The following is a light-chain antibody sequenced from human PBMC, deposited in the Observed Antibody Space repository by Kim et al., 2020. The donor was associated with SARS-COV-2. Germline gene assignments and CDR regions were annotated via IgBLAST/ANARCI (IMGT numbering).Light chain of an antibody. V-gene: IGKV1-8*01. J-gene: IGKJ1*01. Sequence: SASTGDTVTITCRASQGISSYLAWYQQKPGTAPKLLIYAASTLQSGVPSRFSGSGSGTDFTLTISCLQSEDFATYYCQQYYSYPRTFGQGTKLEI. CDR3: QQYYSYPRT. CDR2: AAS. CDR1: QGISSY.